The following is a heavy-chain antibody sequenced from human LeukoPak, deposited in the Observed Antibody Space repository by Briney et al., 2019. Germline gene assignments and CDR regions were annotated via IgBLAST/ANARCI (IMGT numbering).Heavy chain of an antibody. CDR2: ISGDGGST. V-gene: IGHV3-43*02. CDR1: GFTFDDYG. Sequence: GGSLRLSCAASGFTFDDYGMHWVRQAPGKGLEWVSLISGDGGSTYYADSVKGQFTISRDNSKNSLYLQMNSLRTEDTALYYCAKDPYYYDSSGGFDYWGQGTLVTVSS. J-gene: IGHJ4*02. CDR3: AKDPYYYDSSGGFDY. D-gene: IGHD3-22*01.